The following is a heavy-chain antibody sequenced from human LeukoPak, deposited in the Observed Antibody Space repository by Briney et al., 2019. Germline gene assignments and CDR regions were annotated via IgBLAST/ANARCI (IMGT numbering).Heavy chain of an antibody. D-gene: IGHD1-26*01. J-gene: IGHJ4*02. V-gene: IGHV4-34*01. CDR2: INHSGST. CDR3: AREKWELSCDY. CDR1: GGSFSGYY. Sequence: SEALSLTCAVYGGSFSGYYWSWIRQPPGKGLEWIGEINHSGSTNYNPSLKSRVTISADTSKNQFSLKLSSVTAADTAVYYCAREKWELSCDYWGQGTLVTVSS.